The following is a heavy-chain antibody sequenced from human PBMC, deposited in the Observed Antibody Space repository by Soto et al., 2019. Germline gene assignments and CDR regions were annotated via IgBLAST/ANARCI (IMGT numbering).Heavy chain of an antibody. D-gene: IGHD3-22*01. CDR2: IYPGDSDT. Sequence: GESLKISCKGSGYSFANFLSAWVRQMPGKGLEWMGIIYPGDSDTTYSPSFQGQVTISADKAISTAYLQWSSLKASDTAMYYCARSYDSSGYQIDSWGLGTLVTVSS. J-gene: IGHJ4*02. V-gene: IGHV5-51*01. CDR1: GYSFANFL. CDR3: ARSYDSSGYQIDS.